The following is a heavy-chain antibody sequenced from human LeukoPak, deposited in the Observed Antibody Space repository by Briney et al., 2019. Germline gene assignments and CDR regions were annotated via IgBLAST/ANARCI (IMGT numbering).Heavy chain of an antibody. CDR3: ARGVSDVIEPYYYYMDV. V-gene: IGHV4-4*02. D-gene: IGHD3-10*01. CDR1: GVSISNANW. J-gene: IGHJ6*03. Sequence: KASETLSLTCAVSGVSISNANWWTWVRQPPGKGLEWIGEIYHSGSTNYNPSLKSRVTISVDTSKNQFSLKLSSVTAADTAVYYCARGVSDVIEPYYYYMDVWGKGTTVTVSS. CDR2: IYHSGST.